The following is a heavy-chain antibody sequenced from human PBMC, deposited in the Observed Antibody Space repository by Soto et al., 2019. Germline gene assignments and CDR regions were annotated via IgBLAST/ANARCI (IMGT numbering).Heavy chain of an antibody. J-gene: IGHJ4*02. CDR2: ISYDGSNK. CDR3: SKEGFY. CDR1: GFTFSSYG. D-gene: IGHD3-3*01. Sequence: PGGSLRLSCAASGFTFSSYGMHWVRQAPGKGLEWVAVISYDGSNKYYADSVKGRFTISRDNSKNTLYLQMNTLRAEDTAMYYCSKEGFYWGQGTLVTVSS. V-gene: IGHV3-30*18.